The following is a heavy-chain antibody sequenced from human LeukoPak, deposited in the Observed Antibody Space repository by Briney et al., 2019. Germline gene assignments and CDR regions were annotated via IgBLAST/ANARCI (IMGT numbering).Heavy chain of an antibody. J-gene: IGHJ4*02. CDR3: ARGSHSGDYDRLDY. CDR1: GGSISSYY. D-gene: IGHD3-22*01. Sequence: SETLSLTCTVSGGSISSYYWSWIRQPAGKGLEWIGRIYTSGGTNYNPSLKSRVTMSVDMSKNQLSLKLSSVTAADTAVYYCARGSHSGDYDRLDYWGQGTLVTVSS. V-gene: IGHV4-4*07. CDR2: IYTSGGT.